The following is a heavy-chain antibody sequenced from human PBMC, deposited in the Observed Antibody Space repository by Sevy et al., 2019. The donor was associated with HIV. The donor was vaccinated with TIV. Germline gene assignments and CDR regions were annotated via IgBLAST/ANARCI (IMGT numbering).Heavy chain of an antibody. CDR2: IRLDGSDR. CDR1: GFIFGDHG. D-gene: IGHD1-7*01. CDR3: AKVPSSGWNYLLDY. Sequence: GGALRLSCAASGFIFGDHGMHCVRQAPGKGLEWVAFIRLDGSDRYYADSVKGRFTISRDNSKNTLYRQMNSLRAEDTAVYYCAKVPSSGWNYLLDYWGQGILVTVSS. V-gene: IGHV3-30*02. J-gene: IGHJ4*02.